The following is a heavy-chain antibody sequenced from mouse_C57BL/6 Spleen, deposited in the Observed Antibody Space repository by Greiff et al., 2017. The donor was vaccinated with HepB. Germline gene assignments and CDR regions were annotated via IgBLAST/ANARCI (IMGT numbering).Heavy chain of an antibody. CDR2: IWSGGST. CDR1: GFSLTSYG. D-gene: IGHD2-2*01. Sequence: VQLQQSGPGLVQPSQSLSITCTVSGFSLTSYGVHWVRQSPGKGLEWLGVIWSGGSTDYNAAFISRLSISKDNSKSQVFLKMNTLQADDTAIYYCARGGYDYFDYWGQGTNLTVSS. CDR3: ARGGYDYFDY. J-gene: IGHJ2*01. V-gene: IGHV2-2*01.